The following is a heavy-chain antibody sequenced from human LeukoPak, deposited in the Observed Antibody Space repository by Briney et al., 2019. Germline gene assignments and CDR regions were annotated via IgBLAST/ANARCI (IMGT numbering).Heavy chain of an antibody. J-gene: IGHJ4*02. V-gene: IGHV3-33*01. D-gene: IGHD1-26*01. Sequence: PGRSLRLSCAASGFKFSNHGMHWVRQAPGKGLEWVAVIWYDGSNKYYADSVKGRFTISRDNSKNTLYLQMDSLRAEDTAVYYCARDREARFFDYWGQGTLVTVSS. CDR3: ARDREARFFDY. CDR2: IWYDGSNK. CDR1: GFKFSNHG.